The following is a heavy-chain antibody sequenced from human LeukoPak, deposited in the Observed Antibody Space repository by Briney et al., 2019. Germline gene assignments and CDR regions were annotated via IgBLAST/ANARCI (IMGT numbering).Heavy chain of an antibody. CDR2: IASDGSST. D-gene: IGHD4-23*01. CDR1: GFTFSSYW. V-gene: IGHV3-74*01. Sequence: GGSLRLSCAASGFTFSSYWMNWVRQAPGKGLVWVSRIASDGSSTTYADSVKGRFNISRDNAKNTLYLQMNSLRVEDTAVYYCARGRPHGNDYWGQGTLVTVSS. J-gene: IGHJ4*02. CDR3: ARGRPHGNDY.